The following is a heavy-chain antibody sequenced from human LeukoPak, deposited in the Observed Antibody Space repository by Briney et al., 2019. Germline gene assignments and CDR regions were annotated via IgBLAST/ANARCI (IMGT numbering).Heavy chain of an antibody. Sequence: SETLSLTCTVSGGSISSSSNYWGWIRQPPGKGLEWIGSMYYSGSSYYNPSLKSRVTISGDTSRNQFSLKLSSVTAADTAVYYCARHSPILTGYYVGYWGQGTLVTVSS. D-gene: IGHD3-9*01. CDR3: ARHSPILTGYYVGY. V-gene: IGHV4-39*01. CDR2: MYYSGSS. J-gene: IGHJ4*02. CDR1: GGSISSSSNY.